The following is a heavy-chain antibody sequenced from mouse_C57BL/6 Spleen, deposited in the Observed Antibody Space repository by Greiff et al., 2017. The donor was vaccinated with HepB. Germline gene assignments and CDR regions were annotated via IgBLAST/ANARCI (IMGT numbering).Heavy chain of an antibody. CDR3: ARENYGSSPWFAY. V-gene: IGHV5-4*01. J-gene: IGHJ3*01. Sequence: EVNLVESGGGLVKPGGSLKLSCAASGFTFSSYAMSWVRQTPEKRLECVATISDGGSYTYYPDNVKGRFTISRDNAKNNLYLQMSHLKSEDTAMYYCARENYGSSPWFAYWGQGTLVTVSA. D-gene: IGHD1-1*01. CDR1: GFTFSSYA. CDR2: ISDGGSYT.